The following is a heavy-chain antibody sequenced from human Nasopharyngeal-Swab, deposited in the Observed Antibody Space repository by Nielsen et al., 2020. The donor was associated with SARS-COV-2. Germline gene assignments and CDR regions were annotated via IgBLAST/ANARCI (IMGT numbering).Heavy chain of an antibody. CDR3: AREHREASYDFWSGYYDY. J-gene: IGHJ4*02. D-gene: IGHD3-3*01. CDR2: ISSSGGST. Sequence: WIRQPPGKGLEWVSAISSSGGSTYYADSVKGRFTISRDNSKNTLYLQMNSLRAEDTAVYYCAREHREASYDFWSGYYDYWGQGTLVTVSS. V-gene: IGHV3-23*01.